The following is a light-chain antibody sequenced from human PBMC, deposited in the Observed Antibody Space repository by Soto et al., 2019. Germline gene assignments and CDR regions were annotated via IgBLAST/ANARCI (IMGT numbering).Light chain of an antibody. CDR1: QSIRDD. CDR2: TVY. CDR3: LQDYSYPPT. V-gene: IGKV1-6*01. J-gene: IGKJ1*01. Sequence: AIQMTQSPSSLSASVGDRVTITCRASQSIRDDLAWFQQKPGRAQKLLISTVYNLQSGVQSRFSGSGYGTDFTLTIRSLQPEDFATYFCLQDYSYPPTFGQGTKVDIK.